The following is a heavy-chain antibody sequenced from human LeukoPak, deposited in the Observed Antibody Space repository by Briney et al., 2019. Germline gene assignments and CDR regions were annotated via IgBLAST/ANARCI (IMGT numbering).Heavy chain of an antibody. V-gene: IGHV4-39*01. CDR3: ARRYVPPYYYGSGSYRGQQYGMDV. CDR2: IYYSGST. CDR1: GGSISSSSYY. J-gene: IGHJ6*02. D-gene: IGHD3-10*01. Sequence: SETLSLTCTVSGGSISSSSYYWGWIRQPPGKGLEWIGSIYYSGSTYYNPSLKSRVTISVDTSQNQFSLKLSSVTAADTAVYYCARRYVPPYYYGSGSYRGQQYGMDVWGQGTTVTVSS.